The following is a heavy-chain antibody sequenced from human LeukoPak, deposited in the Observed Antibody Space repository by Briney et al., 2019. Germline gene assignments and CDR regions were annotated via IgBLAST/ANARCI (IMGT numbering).Heavy chain of an antibody. Sequence: PSETLSLTCTVSGGSLSSYYWSWLRQPPGKGLEWIGYIYYSGSTNYNPSLTSRVTISVDTSKNQFSLKLSSVTTADTAVYYCARDYYDSSGYRFDPWGQGTLVTVSS. V-gene: IGHV4-59*01. CDR1: GGSLSSYY. CDR3: ARDYYDSSGYRFDP. D-gene: IGHD3-22*01. CDR2: IYYSGST. J-gene: IGHJ5*02.